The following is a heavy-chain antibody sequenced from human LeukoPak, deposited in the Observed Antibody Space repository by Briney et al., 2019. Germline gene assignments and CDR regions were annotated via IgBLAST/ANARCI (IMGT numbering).Heavy chain of an antibody. J-gene: IGHJ6*02. CDR1: GFTFNTFN. Sequence: GGSLGLSCAASGFTFNTFNMNWVRQAPGKGLEWVSSITSGGDYIYYADSVKGRFTTSRDNAKNSLSLQLNSLRVEDTAVYYCARDGRALLVDGMDVWGQGTTVTVSS. CDR3: ARDGRALLVDGMDV. D-gene: IGHD2-15*01. V-gene: IGHV3-21*04. CDR2: ITSGGDYI.